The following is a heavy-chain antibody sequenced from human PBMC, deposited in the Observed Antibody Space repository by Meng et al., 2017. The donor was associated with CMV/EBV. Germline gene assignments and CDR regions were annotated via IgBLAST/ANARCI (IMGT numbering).Heavy chain of an antibody. Sequence: GESLKISCAASGFTVSSNYMSWVRQAPGKGLEWVSVIYSGGSTYYADSVKGRFTISRDNSKNTLYLQMNSLRAEDTAVYYCARDPSYYDFWSGSTYYYGMDVWGQGTTVTVSS. CDR1: GFTVSSNY. CDR2: IYSGGST. V-gene: IGHV3-53*01. CDR3: ARDPSYYDFWSGSTYYYGMDV. D-gene: IGHD3-3*01. J-gene: IGHJ6*02.